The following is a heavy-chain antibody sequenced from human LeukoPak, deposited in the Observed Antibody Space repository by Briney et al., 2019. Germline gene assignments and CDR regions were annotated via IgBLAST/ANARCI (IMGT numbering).Heavy chain of an antibody. Sequence: GGSLRLSCAASGFTFSDYYMSWIRQAPEKGLEWVSYISSSGSTIYYADSVKGRFTISRDNAKNSLYLQMNSLRAEDTAVYYCARGKLGYCSGGSCYRTENYNWFDPWGQGTLVTVSS. V-gene: IGHV3-11*01. J-gene: IGHJ5*02. D-gene: IGHD2-15*01. CDR1: GFTFSDYY. CDR3: ARGKLGYCSGGSCYRTENYNWFDP. CDR2: ISSSGSTI.